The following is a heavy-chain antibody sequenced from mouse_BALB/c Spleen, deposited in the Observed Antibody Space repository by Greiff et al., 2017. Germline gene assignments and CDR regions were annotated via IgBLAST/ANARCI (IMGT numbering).Heavy chain of an antibody. D-gene: IGHD2-14*01. V-gene: IGHV1-5*01. CDR1: GYSFTSYW. CDR3: TRGGYYRYEGFAY. J-gene: IGHJ3*01. CDR2: IYPGNSDT. Sequence: EVKLQESGTVLARPGASVKMSCKASGYSFTSYWMHWVKQRPGQGLEWIGAIYPGNSDTSYNQKFKGKAKLTAVTSASTAYMELSSLTNEDSAVYYCTRGGYYRYEGFAYWGQGTLVTVSA.